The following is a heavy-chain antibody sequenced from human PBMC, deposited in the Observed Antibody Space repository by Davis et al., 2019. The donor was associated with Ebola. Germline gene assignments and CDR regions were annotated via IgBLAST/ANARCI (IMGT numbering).Heavy chain of an antibody. CDR1: GYTFTSYW. CDR3: ARSVYDSSGYPYYFDY. Sequence: GESLKISCKGSGYTFTSYWIGWVRQMPGKGLEWMGIIYPGDSDTRYSPSFQGQVTISADKSISTAYLQWSSLKASDTAMYYCARSVYDSSGYPYYFDYWGQGTLVTVSS. V-gene: IGHV5-51*01. D-gene: IGHD3-22*01. CDR2: IYPGDSDT. J-gene: IGHJ4*02.